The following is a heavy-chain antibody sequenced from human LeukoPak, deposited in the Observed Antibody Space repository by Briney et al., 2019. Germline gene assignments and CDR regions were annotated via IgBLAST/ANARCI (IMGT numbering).Heavy chain of an antibody. J-gene: IGHJ4*02. CDR1: GYTFTSYG. V-gene: IGHV1-18*01. Sequence: VASVKVSCKASGYTFTSYGISWVRQAPGQGLEWMGWISAYNGNTNYAQKLQGRVTMTTDTSTSTAYMELRSLRSDDTAVYYCARDLEDIVATIRGGPFDYWGQGTLVTVSS. CDR3: ARDLEDIVATIRGGPFDY. CDR2: ISAYNGNT. D-gene: IGHD5-12*01.